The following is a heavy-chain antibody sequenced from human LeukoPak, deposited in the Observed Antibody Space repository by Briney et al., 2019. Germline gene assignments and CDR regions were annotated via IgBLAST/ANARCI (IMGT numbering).Heavy chain of an antibody. J-gene: IGHJ4*02. CDR3: ARVETSGYYFPGY. D-gene: IGHD3-22*01. CDR1: GFTFSSDA. Sequence: GGSLRLSCAASGFTFSSDAMSWVRQAPGKGLEWVSAISGSGGSTYYADSVKGRFTISRDNAKNSLYLQMNSLRAEDTALYYCARVETSGYYFPGYWGQGTLVTVSS. V-gene: IGHV3-23*01. CDR2: ISGSGGST.